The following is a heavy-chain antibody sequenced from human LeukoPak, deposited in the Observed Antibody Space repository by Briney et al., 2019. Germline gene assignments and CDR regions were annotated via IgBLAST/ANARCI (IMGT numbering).Heavy chain of an antibody. CDR3: ATATTVVTPLDY. J-gene: IGHJ4*02. CDR1: GYTFTSYD. D-gene: IGHD4-23*01. CDR2: MNPNSGNT. V-gene: IGHV1-8*01. Sequence: ASVKVSCKASGYTFTSYDINWVRQATGQGLEWMGWMNPNSGNTGYAQKFQGRVTMTRNTSISTAYMELSSLRSEDTAVYYCATATTVVTPLDYWGQGTLVTVSS.